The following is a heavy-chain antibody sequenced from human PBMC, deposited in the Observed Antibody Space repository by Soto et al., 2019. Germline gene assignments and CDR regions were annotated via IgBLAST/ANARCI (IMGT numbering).Heavy chain of an antibody. CDR3: ARGIATGQVDP. Sequence: QVQLVQSGAEVKKPGASVKISCKASGYTFTRYTMNWVRQAPGQRLEWMGWINPDNGNTKSSQKFQDRVIITRDTSASTAYMDLSRLRSEDTAVYYCARGIATGQVDPWGQGTLVTVSS. J-gene: IGHJ5*02. D-gene: IGHD2-15*01. V-gene: IGHV1-3*01. CDR2: INPDNGNT. CDR1: GYTFTRYT.